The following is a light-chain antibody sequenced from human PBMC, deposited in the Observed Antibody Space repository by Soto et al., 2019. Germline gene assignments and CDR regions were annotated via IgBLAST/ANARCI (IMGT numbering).Light chain of an antibody. V-gene: IGKV3-15*01. CDR2: GAS. J-gene: IGKJ5*01. CDR1: LSVSSN. CDR3: QQYNDWYT. Sequence: IVMTQSPATLSVSPGQRATLSCRASLSVSSNLAWYQHKPGQAPRLLIYGASTRATGIPARSSGSGSGTEFTLTINSLQSEDFAVYYCQQYNDWYTFGQGTRLEIK.